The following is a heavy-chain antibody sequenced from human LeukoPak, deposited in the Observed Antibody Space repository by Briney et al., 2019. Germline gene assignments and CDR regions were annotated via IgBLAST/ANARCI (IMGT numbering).Heavy chain of an antibody. CDR1: GGTLSNYA. CDR3: ARGSRYSNTLFDY. D-gene: IGHD4-11*01. CDR2: IIPIFGTT. Sequence: SVKVSCKASGGTLSNYAIGWVRQAPGQGLEWVGGIIPIFGTTAYAQNLQGRVTITADGSTSTAWMKLSNLRSEDTAVYYCARGSRYSNTLFDYWGQGTLVTVSS. V-gene: IGHV1-69*13. J-gene: IGHJ4*02.